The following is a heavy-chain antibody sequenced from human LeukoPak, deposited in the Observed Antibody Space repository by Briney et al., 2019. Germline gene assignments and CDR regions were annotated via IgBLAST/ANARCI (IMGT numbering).Heavy chain of an antibody. Sequence: SETLSLTCTVSGGSISSSSYYWGWIRQPPGKGLEWIGSIYYSGSTYYNPSLKSRVTISVDTSKNQFSLKLSSVTAADTAVYYCASRIAAEARFDYWAREPWSPSPQ. CDR2: IYYSGST. J-gene: IGHJ4*02. CDR1: GGSISSSSYY. CDR3: ASRIAAEARFDY. V-gene: IGHV4-39*01. D-gene: IGHD6-13*01.